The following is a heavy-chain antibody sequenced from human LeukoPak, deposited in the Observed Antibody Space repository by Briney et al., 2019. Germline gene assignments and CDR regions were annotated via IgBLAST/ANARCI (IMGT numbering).Heavy chain of an antibody. D-gene: IGHD1/OR15-1a*01. CDR3: ARAITGTNGGDYFDY. CDR1: GLTFSSYG. V-gene: IGHV3-30*02. Sequence: GGSLRLSCAASGLTFSSYGMHWVRQAPGKGLEWAAFIRYDGSNKYYADSVKGRFTISRDNSKNTLYLQMNSLRAEDTAVYYCARAITGTNGGDYFDYWGQGTLVTVSS. CDR2: IRYDGSNK. J-gene: IGHJ4*02.